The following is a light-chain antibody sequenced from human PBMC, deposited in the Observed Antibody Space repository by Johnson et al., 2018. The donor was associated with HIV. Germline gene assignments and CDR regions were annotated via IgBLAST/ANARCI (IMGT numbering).Light chain of an antibody. J-gene: IGLJ1*01. V-gene: IGLV1-51*01. Sequence: QSVLSQPPSVSAAPGQKVTISCSGSSCDIGDNYVSWHQQLPGTAPKLLIYDNNNRPSGIPDRFSGSKSGTSATLGITGLQTGDEADYYCGTWDSSLRAGEGFGTGTKVTVL. CDR2: DNN. CDR3: GTWDSSLRAGEG. CDR1: SCDIGDNY.